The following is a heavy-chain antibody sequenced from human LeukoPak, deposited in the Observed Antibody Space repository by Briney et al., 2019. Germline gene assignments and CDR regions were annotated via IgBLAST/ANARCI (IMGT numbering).Heavy chain of an antibody. Sequence: ASVKVSCKASGYTFTSYAMHWVRQAPGQRLEWMGWINAGNGNTKYSQKFQGRVTTTRDTSASTAYMELSSLRSEDTAVYYCARGLAYYYDSSGYFDYWGQGTLVTVSS. CDR2: INAGNGNT. CDR1: GYTFTSYA. V-gene: IGHV1-3*01. D-gene: IGHD3-22*01. CDR3: ARGLAYYYDSSGYFDY. J-gene: IGHJ4*02.